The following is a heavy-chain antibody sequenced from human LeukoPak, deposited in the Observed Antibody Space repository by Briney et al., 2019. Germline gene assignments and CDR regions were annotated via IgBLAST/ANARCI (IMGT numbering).Heavy chain of an antibody. CDR2: MNPNSGNT. D-gene: IGHD2-15*01. CDR1: GYTFTSYD. V-gene: IGHV1-8*01. J-gene: IGHJ6*02. CDR3: ARSAASLYYYGMDV. Sequence: ASVKVSCKASGYTFTSYDINWVRQATGQGLEWMGWMNPNSGNTGYAQKFQGRVTMTRNTSISTAYMELSSLRSEDTAVYYCARSAASLYYYGMDVWGQGTTVTVSS.